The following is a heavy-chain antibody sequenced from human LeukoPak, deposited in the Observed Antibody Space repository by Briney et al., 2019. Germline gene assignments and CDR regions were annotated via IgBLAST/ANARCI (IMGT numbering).Heavy chain of an antibody. Sequence: SQTLSLTCAVSGGSISSGGYSWSWIRQPPGKGLEWIGYIYHSGSTYYNPSLKSRVTISVDRSKNQFSLKLSSVTAADTAVYYCARDGEHTRYGDYVNDAFDIWGQGTMVTVSS. V-gene: IGHV4-30-2*01. CDR3: ARDGEHTRYGDYVNDAFDI. CDR1: GGSISSGGYS. J-gene: IGHJ3*02. D-gene: IGHD4-17*01. CDR2: IYHSGST.